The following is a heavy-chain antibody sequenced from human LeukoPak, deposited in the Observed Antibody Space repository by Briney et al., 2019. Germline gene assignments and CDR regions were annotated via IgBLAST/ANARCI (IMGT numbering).Heavy chain of an antibody. D-gene: IGHD6-19*01. V-gene: IGHV3-23*01. CDR2: VSGSGGST. CDR1: AFTFSSYA. J-gene: IGHJ2*01. CDR3: AKTLRESSGREYFDL. Sequence: GGSLRLSCAASAFTFSSYAMSWVRQAPGKGLEWVSGVSGSGGSTYYADSVKGRFTISRDDSKNTLYLQLNSLRVEDTAEYYCAKTLRESSGREYFDLWGRGTLVTVSS.